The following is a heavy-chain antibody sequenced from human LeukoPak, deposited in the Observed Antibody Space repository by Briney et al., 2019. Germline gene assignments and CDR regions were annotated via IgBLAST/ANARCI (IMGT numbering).Heavy chain of an antibody. D-gene: IGHD2-21*02. CDR1: GFTFSSYA. CDR3: AKGLVNCGGDCYPGGMDV. CDR2: ISGSGGST. Sequence: PGGSLRLSCAASGFTFSSYAMSWVRQAPGKGLEWVSAISGSGGSTYYADSVKGRFTISRDNSKNTLYLQMHSLRAEDTAVYYCAKGLVNCGGDCYPGGMDVWGQGTTVTVSS. J-gene: IGHJ6*02. V-gene: IGHV3-23*01.